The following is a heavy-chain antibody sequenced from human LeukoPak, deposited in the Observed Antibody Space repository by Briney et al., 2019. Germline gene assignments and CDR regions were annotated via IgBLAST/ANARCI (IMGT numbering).Heavy chain of an antibody. CDR2: IYSNGWT. V-gene: IGHV4-61*02. J-gene: IGHJ5*02. Sequence: PSQTLSLTCTVAGGSISSDLYYWTWILQPAGKGLEWIGRIYSNGWTDYNPSLKSRVTMSLDTSKNQFSLRLGLVTAADTAFYYCARGSGWNSFDPWGQGTLVTVSS. CDR3: ARGSGWNSFDP. CDR1: GGSISSDLYY. D-gene: IGHD6-19*01.